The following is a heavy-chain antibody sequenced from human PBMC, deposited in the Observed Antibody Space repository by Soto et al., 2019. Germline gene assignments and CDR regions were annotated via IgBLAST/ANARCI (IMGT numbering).Heavy chain of an antibody. V-gene: IGHV3-48*02. CDR2: ISSSSSTI. D-gene: IGHD5-18*01. CDR1: GFTFSSYS. Sequence: GGSLRLSCAASGFTFSSYSMNWVRQAPGKGLEWVSYISSSSSTIYYADSVKGRFTISRDNAKNSLYLQMNSLRDEDTAVYYCARENPAPPGRTWGCSYASHPRYYYYGMDVWGQGTTVTVSS. CDR3: ARENPAPPGRTWGCSYASHPRYYYYGMDV. J-gene: IGHJ6*02.